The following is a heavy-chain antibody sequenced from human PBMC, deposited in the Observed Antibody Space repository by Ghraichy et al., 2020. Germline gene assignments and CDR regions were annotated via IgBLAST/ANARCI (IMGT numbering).Heavy chain of an antibody. CDR2: INHSGST. CDR3: ASWSHFDY. V-gene: IGHV4-34*01. J-gene: IGHJ4*02. CDR1: GGSFSGYY. Sequence: SETLSLTCAVYGGSFSGYYWSWIRQPPGKGLEWIGEINHSGSTNYNPSLKSRVTISVDTSKNQFSLKLSSVTAADTAVYYCASWSHFDYWGQGTLVTVSS.